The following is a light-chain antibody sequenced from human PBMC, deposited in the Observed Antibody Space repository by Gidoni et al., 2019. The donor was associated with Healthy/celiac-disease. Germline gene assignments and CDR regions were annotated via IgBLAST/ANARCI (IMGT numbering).Light chain of an antibody. J-gene: IGKJ1*01. Sequence: SQLTQSPSFLSASVGDTVTITCRASQGISSSLAWYQQKPGEAPKLLISAASTLQGGVPSRFSGSGSGTEFTLTISSLQPEDFATYYCQQLAFGQGTKVEIK. V-gene: IGKV1-9*01. CDR3: QQLA. CDR2: AAS. CDR1: QGISSS.